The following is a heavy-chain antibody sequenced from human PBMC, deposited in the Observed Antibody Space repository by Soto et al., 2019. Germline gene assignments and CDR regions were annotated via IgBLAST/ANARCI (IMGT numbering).Heavy chain of an antibody. D-gene: IGHD4-17*01. CDR1: GYSFSNYW. CDR3: ARHGFYGDYSSNYFDP. Sequence: GESLKISCKCSGYSFSNYWIAWVLQMPGKGLEYMGIIYPSDSQTRYGPSFQGRVTISADKSISTAYLQWSSLKASDTAIYYCARHGFYGDYSSNYFDPWGQGTLVTVSS. CDR2: IYPSDSQT. J-gene: IGHJ5*02. V-gene: IGHV5-51*01.